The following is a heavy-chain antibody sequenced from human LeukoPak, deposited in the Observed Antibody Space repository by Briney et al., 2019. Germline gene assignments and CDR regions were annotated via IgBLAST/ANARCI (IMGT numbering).Heavy chain of an antibody. J-gene: IGHJ4*02. CDR1: GYTFTGYY. D-gene: IGHD3-16*01. CDR3: ARGSHRLYDYVWGTYESKDY. Sequence: ASVKVSCKASGYTFTGYYMHWVRQAPGQGLEWMGLINPSSGGTNYAQKFQGRVTMTRDTSISTAYMELSRLRSDDTAVYYCARGSHRLYDYVWGTYESKDYWGQGTLVTVSS. V-gene: IGHV1-2*02. CDR2: INPSSGGT.